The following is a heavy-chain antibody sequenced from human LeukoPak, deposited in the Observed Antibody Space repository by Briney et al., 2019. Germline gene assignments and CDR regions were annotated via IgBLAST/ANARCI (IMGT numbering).Heavy chain of an antibody. V-gene: IGHV1-69*06. D-gene: IGHD3-9*01. CDR3: ARAQDILTGYYNEQDAFDI. CDR1: GGTFSSYA. CDR2: IIPIFGTA. Sequence: ASVKVSCKASGGTFSSYAISWVRQAPGQGLEWMGGIIPIFGTANYAQKFQGRVTITADKSTSTAYMELSSLRSEDTAVYYCARAQDILTGYYNEQDAFDIWGQGTMVTVS. J-gene: IGHJ3*02.